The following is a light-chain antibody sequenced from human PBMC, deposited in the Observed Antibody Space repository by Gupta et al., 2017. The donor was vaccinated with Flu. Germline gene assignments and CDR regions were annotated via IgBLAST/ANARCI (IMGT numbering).Light chain of an antibody. Sequence: QSALTQPASVSGSPGQSTTISCTGSSSDIGSYNLVSWYQQHPGKAPKLMIYEGSKRPSGVSNRFSGSKSGNTASLTISGLQAEDDADYYCCAYARTNAFVFGSGTQVTVL. CDR3: CAYARTNAFV. J-gene: IGLJ1*01. CDR1: SSDIGSYNL. CDR2: EGS. V-gene: IGLV2-23*01.